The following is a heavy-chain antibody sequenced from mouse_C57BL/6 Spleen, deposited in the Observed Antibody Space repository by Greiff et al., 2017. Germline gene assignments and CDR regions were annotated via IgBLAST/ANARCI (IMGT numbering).Heavy chain of an antibody. Sequence: QVQLKESGAELAKPGASVKLSCKASGYTFTSYWMHWVKQRPGQGLEWIGYINPSSGYTKYNQKFEDKATLTADKSSSTAYMQLSSLTYEDSAVYYCARRNYESAMDYWGQGTSVTVSS. J-gene: IGHJ4*01. CDR3: ARRNYESAMDY. CDR2: INPSSGYT. CDR1: GYTFTSYW. V-gene: IGHV1-7*01. D-gene: IGHD1-1*01.